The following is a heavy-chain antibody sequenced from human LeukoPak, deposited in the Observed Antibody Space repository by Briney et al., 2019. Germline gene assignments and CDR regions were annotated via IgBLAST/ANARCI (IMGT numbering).Heavy chain of an antibody. CDR1: GFTFSGYG. J-gene: IGHJ4*02. V-gene: IGHV3-23*01. CDR3: AKEGSSRLGYYFDY. D-gene: IGHD3-10*01. Sequence: PGGSLRLSCAASGFTFSGYGMSWVRQAPGKGLEWVSAISGSGGSTYYADSVKGRFTISRDNSKNTLYLQMNSLRAEDTAVYYCAKEGSSRLGYYFDYWGQGTLVTVSS. CDR2: ISGSGGST.